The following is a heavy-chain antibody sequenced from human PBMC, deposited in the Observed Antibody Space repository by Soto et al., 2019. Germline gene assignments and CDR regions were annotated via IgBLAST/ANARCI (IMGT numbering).Heavy chain of an antibody. CDR1: GFTFSSYG. CDR3: AKDVLRLRYYYMDV. V-gene: IGHV3-30*18. Sequence: GGSLRLSCAASGFTFSSYGMHWVRQAPGKGLEWVAVISYDGSNKYYADSVKGRFTISRDNSKNTLYLQMNSLRAEDTAVYYCAKDVLRLRYYYMDVWGKGTTVTVSS. J-gene: IGHJ6*03. D-gene: IGHD3-3*01. CDR2: ISYDGSNK.